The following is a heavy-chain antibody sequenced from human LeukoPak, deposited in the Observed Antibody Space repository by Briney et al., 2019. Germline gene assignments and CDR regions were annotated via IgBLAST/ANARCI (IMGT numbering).Heavy chain of an antibody. D-gene: IGHD4-17*01. Sequence: GGSLRLSFAASGFTFSDYYMSWIRQAPGKGLEWVSYIGSSGSTIYYADSVKGRFTISRDNAKNSLYLQMNSLRAEDTAVYYCARDLFARNLGYGDYGYWGQGTLVTVSS. J-gene: IGHJ4*02. V-gene: IGHV3-11*04. CDR3: ARDLFARNLGYGDYGY. CDR2: IGSSGSTI. CDR1: GFTFSDYY.